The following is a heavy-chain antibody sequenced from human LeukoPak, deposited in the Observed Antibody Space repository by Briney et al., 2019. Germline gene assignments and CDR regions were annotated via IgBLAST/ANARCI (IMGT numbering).Heavy chain of an antibody. CDR2: IYYSGST. D-gene: IGHD2-8*01. CDR3: ARGGGYCTNGVCHPYYMDV. J-gene: IGHJ6*03. V-gene: IGHV4-31*03. CDR1: GGSISSGAYY. Sequence: SQTLSLTCTVSGGSISSGAYYWRWVRQHPGKGLEWIGYIYYSGSTNHNPSLKSRVTRSVDTSKNQFSLKLSSVTAADTAVYYCARGGGYCTNGVCHPYYMDVWGKGTTVTVSS.